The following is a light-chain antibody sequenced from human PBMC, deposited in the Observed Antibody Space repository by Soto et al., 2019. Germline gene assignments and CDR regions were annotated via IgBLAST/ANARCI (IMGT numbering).Light chain of an antibody. J-gene: IGKJ4*01. Sequence: EIVMTQSQATLYVSPGERATLSCIASQSVHRNLAWYQQKPGQAPRLLIYGASTRATGVPARFSGSGSGTEFSLTVSRLQSEDFAVYYCQQYSNWPLTVGGGTKVEIK. CDR1: QSVHRN. CDR3: QQYSNWPLT. CDR2: GAS. V-gene: IGKV3-15*01.